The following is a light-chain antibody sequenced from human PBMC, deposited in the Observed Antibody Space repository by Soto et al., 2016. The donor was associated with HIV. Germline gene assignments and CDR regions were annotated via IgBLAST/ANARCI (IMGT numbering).Light chain of an antibody. CDR1: QGIKNE. Sequence: PSSLSASVGDRVTITCRASQGIKNELGWYQQKPGKAPKLLIYSASSLGSGVPSRFSGSGSGTDSTLTIGSLQPEDSASYFCLQDYTYPYTFGQGTKLEIK. V-gene: IGKV1-6*01. CDR3: LQDYTYPYT. CDR2: SAS. J-gene: IGKJ2*01.